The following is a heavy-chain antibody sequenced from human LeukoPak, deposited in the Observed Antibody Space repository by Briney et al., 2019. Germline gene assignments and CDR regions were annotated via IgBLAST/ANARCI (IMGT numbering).Heavy chain of an antibody. V-gene: IGHV3-23*01. CDR1: GFTFSSYA. CDR3: AKNLGVVIISDAIDI. Sequence: GGSLRLSCAASGFTFSSYAMSWVRQAPGKGLEWVSAISGSGGSTYYADSVKGRFTISRDNSKNTLYLQMSSLRAEDTAVYYCAKNLGVVIISDAIDIWGQGTMVTVSS. D-gene: IGHD3-3*01. CDR2: ISGSGGST. J-gene: IGHJ3*02.